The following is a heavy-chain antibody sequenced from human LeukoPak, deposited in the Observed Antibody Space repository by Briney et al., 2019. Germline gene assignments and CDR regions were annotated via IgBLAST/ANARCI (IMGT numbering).Heavy chain of an antibody. D-gene: IGHD2-21*01. CDR2: ISSSSSYI. V-gene: IGHV3-21*01. J-gene: IGHJ4*02. CDR1: GFTFSSYS. Sequence: AGSLRLSCAASGFTFSSYSMNWVRQAPGKGLEWVSSISSSSSYIYYADSMKGRFTFSRDNANNSLYLKMNSLRAEDTAVYCCARDPHKPGRWGQGTLVTVSS. CDR3: ARDPHKPGR.